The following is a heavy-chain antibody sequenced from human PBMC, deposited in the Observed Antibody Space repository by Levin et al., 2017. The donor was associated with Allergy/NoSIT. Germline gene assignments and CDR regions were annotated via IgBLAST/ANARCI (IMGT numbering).Heavy chain of an antibody. CDR2: ISYDGSNK. V-gene: IGHV3-30*03. J-gene: IGHJ4*02. Sequence: PGGSLRLSCAASGFTFSSYGMHWVRQAPGKGLEWVAVISYDGSNKYYADSVKGRFTISRDNSKNTLYLQMNSLRAEDTAVYYCAREYYDILTGYYGGFDYWGQGTLVTVSS. CDR1: GFTFSSYG. CDR3: AREYYDILTGYYGGFDY. D-gene: IGHD3-9*01.